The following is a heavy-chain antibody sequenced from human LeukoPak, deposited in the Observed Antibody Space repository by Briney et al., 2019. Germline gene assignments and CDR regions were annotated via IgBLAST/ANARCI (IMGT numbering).Heavy chain of an antibody. D-gene: IGHD2-2*01. V-gene: IGHV3-23*01. CDR2: ISSSGGRT. CDR3: AKDGGYCSSTSCYDAFDI. J-gene: IGHJ3*02. CDR1: EFTFSSYS. Sequence: SGGSLRLSCAASEFTFSSYSMSWVRQAPGKGLGWVSSISSSGGRTYYADSVKGRFTISRDNSKNTQYLQMNSLRAEDTAIYYCAKDGGYCSSTSCYDAFDIWGQGTMVTVSS.